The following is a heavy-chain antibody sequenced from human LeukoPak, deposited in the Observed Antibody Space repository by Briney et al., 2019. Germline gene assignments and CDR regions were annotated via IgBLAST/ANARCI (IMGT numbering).Heavy chain of an antibody. CDR1: GGSVSSGGYY. Sequence: SETLSLTCTVSGGSVSSGGYYWSWIRQPPGKGVEWIGYIYYSGSTNYNPSLKSRVTISVDTSKNQFSLKLTSVTAADTAVYYCARKDYGDYSFDYWGQGTLVTVSS. CDR2: IYYSGST. CDR3: ARKDYGDYSFDY. J-gene: IGHJ4*02. V-gene: IGHV4-61*08. D-gene: IGHD4-17*01.